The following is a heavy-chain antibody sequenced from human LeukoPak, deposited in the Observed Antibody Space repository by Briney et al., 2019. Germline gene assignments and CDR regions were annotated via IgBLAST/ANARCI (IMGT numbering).Heavy chain of an antibody. J-gene: IGHJ4*02. CDR3: ARDYGSGSYYNGFCYFDY. V-gene: IGHV3-7*01. CDR1: GFTFSSYG. CDR2: IKQDGSET. D-gene: IGHD3-10*01. Sequence: GGSLRLSCAASGFTFSSYGMNWVRQAPGKGLECVANIKQDGSETYYVDSVKGRFTISRDNAKNSLYLQMNSLRAEDTAVYYCARDYGSGSYYNGFCYFDYWGQGTLVTVSS.